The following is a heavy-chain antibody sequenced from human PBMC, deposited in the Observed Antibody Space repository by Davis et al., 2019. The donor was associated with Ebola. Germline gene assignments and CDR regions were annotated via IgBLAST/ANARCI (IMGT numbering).Heavy chain of an antibody. Sequence: MPSETLSLTCNVSGGSISSYYWSWIRQPPGKGLEWIGYIYYSGSTNYNPSLKSRVTISVDTSKNQFSLKLSSVTAADTAVYYCARLDIVATISIQVWGQGTLVTVSS. V-gene: IGHV4-59*08. CDR1: GGSISSYY. CDR2: IYYSGST. D-gene: IGHD5-12*01. J-gene: IGHJ4*02. CDR3: ARLDIVATISIQV.